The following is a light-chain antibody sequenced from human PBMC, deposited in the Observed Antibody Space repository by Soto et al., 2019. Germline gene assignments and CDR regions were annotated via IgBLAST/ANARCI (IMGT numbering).Light chain of an antibody. Sequence: ETVMSHSLCTMAVSPGERATLSCRASQRVRIHLAWYQQKPGQAPRLLIYDTSTRATGIPARFSGSGSGTDFTLTISRLEPEDFEVYYCQQYGSSPITFGQGTRVEIK. J-gene: IGKJ5*01. CDR2: DTS. CDR3: QQYGSSPIT. V-gene: IGKV3-20*01. CDR1: QRVRIH.